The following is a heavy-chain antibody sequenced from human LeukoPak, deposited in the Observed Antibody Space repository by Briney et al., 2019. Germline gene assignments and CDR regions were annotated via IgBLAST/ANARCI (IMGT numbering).Heavy chain of an antibody. D-gene: IGHD2-21*01. CDR1: GFTFSSYG. Sequence: PGRSLRLSCAASGFTFSSYGMHWVRQAPGKGLEWVAFIRYDGSNKYYADSVKGRFTISRDNSKNTLYLQMNSLRAEDTAVYYCAKDYWGEHPPDYWGQGTLVTVSS. J-gene: IGHJ4*02. CDR3: AKDYWGEHPPDY. V-gene: IGHV3-30*02. CDR2: IRYDGSNK.